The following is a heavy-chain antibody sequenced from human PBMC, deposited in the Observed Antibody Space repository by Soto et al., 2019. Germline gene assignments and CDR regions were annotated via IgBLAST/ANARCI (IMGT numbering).Heavy chain of an antibody. CDR3: ARQIHSSGYSDY. CDR2: IYYSGST. J-gene: IGHJ4*02. Sequence: WETLSLTCTVSGGSISSSSYYWGWIRQPPGKGLEWIGSIYYSGSTYYNPSLKSRVTISVDTSKNQFSLKLSSVTAADTAVYYCARQIHSSGYSDYWGQGTLVTVSS. D-gene: IGHD3-22*01. CDR1: GGSISSSSYY. V-gene: IGHV4-39*01.